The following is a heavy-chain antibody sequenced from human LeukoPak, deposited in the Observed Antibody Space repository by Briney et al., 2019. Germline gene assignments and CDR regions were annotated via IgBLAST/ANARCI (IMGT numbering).Heavy chain of an antibody. D-gene: IGHD4-17*01. Sequence: GGSLRLSCAASGFTFSSYEMNWVRQAPGKGLEWVSYISSSGSTIYYADSVKGRFTISRDNAKNSLYLQMNSLRAEDTAVYYCARALYGDYWYFDYWGQGTLVTVSS. J-gene: IGHJ4*02. CDR2: ISSSGSTI. V-gene: IGHV3-48*03. CDR1: GFTFSSYE. CDR3: ARALYGDYWYFDY.